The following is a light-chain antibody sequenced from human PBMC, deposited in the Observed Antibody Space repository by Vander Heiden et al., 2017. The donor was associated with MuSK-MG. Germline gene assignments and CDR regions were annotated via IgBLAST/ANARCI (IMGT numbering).Light chain of an antibody. CDR1: SPNIGAGYG. Sequence: QSVLTQPSSVSGAPGQRVTISRTGSSPNIGAGYGVHWYQQLPGTAPKLLIYGNSNRPSGVPDRFSGSKSGTSASLAITGLQAEDEADYYCQSYDSSLSGSVFGGGTKLTVL. CDR2: GNS. V-gene: IGLV1-40*01. J-gene: IGLJ2*01. CDR3: QSYDSSLSGSV.